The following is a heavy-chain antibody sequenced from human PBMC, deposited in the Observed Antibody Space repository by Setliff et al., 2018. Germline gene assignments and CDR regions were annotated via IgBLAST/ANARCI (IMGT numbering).Heavy chain of an antibody. CDR1: GFSLTTSGTC. Sequence: SGPTLVNPTQTLTLTCTFSGFSLTTSGTCVTWIRQPPGKALEWLARIDWDGDKYYNTSLRTRLTLSKDTSENQVFLTMTNMDPVDTATYYCARSRYELPHYDFDYWGQGILVT. J-gene: IGHJ4*02. D-gene: IGHD1-7*01. CDR3: ARSRYELPHYDFDY. CDR2: IDWDGDK. V-gene: IGHV2-70*11.